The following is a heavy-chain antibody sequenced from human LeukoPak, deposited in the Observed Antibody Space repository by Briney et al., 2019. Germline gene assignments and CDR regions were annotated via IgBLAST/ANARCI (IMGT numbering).Heavy chain of an antibody. Sequence: SETLSLTCTVSGGSISSDYWSWIRQPPGKGLERIGYMYYSGDTNYNPSLKSRVTISVDTSKNQFSLKLSSVTAADTAVYYCARGRTHYYFDYWGQGTLVTVSS. CDR2: MYYSGDT. CDR1: GGSISSDY. CDR3: ARGRTHYYFDY. J-gene: IGHJ4*02. V-gene: IGHV4-59*01.